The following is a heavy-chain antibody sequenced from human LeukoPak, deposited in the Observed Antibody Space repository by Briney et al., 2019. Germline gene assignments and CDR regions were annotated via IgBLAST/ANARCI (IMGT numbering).Heavy chain of an antibody. J-gene: IGHJ4*02. D-gene: IGHD3/OR15-3a*01. V-gene: IGHV1-46*01. CDR2: INPSGGST. Sequence: ASVEVSCKASGYTFTSYYMHWVRQAPGQGLEWMVIINPSGGSTGYAQRFQGRVTMTRDTSTSTVYMELSSLRSEDTAVYYCARDAARAMARGDWYFDYWGQGTLVTVSS. CDR3: ARDAARAMARGDWYFDY. CDR1: GYTFTSYY.